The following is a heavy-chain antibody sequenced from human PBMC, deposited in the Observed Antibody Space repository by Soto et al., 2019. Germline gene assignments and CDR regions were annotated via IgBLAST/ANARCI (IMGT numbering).Heavy chain of an antibody. Sequence: QVQLQESGPGLVKPSQTLSLTFTVSGGSISSGDYYWSWIRQPPGKGLEWIGYIYYSGSTYYNPSLKSRVTISVDTSKNQFSLKLSSVTAADTAVYYCARATYYYDSSGLRAFDYWGQGTLVTVSS. CDR1: GGSISSGDYY. D-gene: IGHD3-22*01. J-gene: IGHJ4*02. CDR2: IYYSGST. CDR3: ARATYYYDSSGLRAFDY. V-gene: IGHV4-30-4*01.